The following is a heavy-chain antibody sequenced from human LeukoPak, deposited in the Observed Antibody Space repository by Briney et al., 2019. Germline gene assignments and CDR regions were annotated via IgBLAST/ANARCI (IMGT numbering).Heavy chain of an antibody. CDR1: GFTSSSYS. J-gene: IGHJ6*03. CDR2: IRYDGSNK. CDR3: AKGGGYEAQYYYYYLDV. D-gene: IGHD5-12*01. Sequence: GGSLRLSCAASGFTSSSYSMNWVRQAPGKGLEWVAFIRYDGSNKYYADSVKGRFTVSRDNSKNTLYLQMKSLRAEDTAVYYCAKGGGYEAQYYYYYLDVWGKGTTVTISS. V-gene: IGHV3-30*02.